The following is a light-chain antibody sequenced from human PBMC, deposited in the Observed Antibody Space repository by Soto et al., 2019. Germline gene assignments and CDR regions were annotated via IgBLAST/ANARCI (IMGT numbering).Light chain of an antibody. V-gene: IGKV1-5*01. J-gene: IGKJ2*01. Sequence: DTQMTQSPSTLSAFVGDRVTITCRASQSMSGSLAWYQQKPGKAPKLLIYDASYLEGGVPSRFSGSGSGTEFTLTISSLHPDDVATYYCQQYNSYSPYIFGQGTKREIK. CDR1: QSMSGS. CDR2: DAS. CDR3: QQYNSYSPYI.